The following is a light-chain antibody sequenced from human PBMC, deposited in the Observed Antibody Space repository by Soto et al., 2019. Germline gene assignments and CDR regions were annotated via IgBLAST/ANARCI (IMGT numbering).Light chain of an antibody. CDR3: SSYTGRSTRV. CDR2: EVS. CDR1: SSDVGGYSY. Sequence: QSVLTQPASVSGSPGQSITISCTGTSSDVGGYSYVSWYQHHPGKAPKLMIYEVSNRPSGISNRFSGSKSGNAASLTISGLQAEDEADYYCSSYTGRSTRVFGTGTKVTVL. J-gene: IGLJ1*01. V-gene: IGLV2-14*01.